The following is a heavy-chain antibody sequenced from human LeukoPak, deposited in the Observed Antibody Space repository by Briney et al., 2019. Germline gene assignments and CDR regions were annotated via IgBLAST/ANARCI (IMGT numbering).Heavy chain of an antibody. V-gene: IGHV3-7*04. CDR2: IKQDGSEK. Sequence: PGGSLRLSCAASGFTFSSYWMSWVRQAPGKGLEWMANIKQDGSEKYYVDSVKGRFTISRDNAKNSLYLQMNSLRAEDTAVYYCARVFNSPHFDYWGQGTLVTVSS. CDR3: ARVFNSPHFDY. CDR1: GFTFSSYW. J-gene: IGHJ4*02. D-gene: IGHD2/OR15-2a*01.